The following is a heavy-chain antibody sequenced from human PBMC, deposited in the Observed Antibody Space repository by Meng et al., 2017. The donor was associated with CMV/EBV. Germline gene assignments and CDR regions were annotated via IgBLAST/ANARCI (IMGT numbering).Heavy chain of an antibody. CDR3: VRGDMPAAVLGSFDL. CDR2: INWSGSGA. D-gene: IGHD2-2*02. V-gene: IGHV3-20*04. Sequence: GESLKISCAASGFTFSSYWMHWVRQAPGKGLEWVSGINWSGSGAGYADSVKGRFTISRNNARNSLSLEMNNLRVEDTALYYCVRGDMPAAVLGSFDLWGQGTMVTVSS. J-gene: IGHJ3*01. CDR1: GFTFSSYW.